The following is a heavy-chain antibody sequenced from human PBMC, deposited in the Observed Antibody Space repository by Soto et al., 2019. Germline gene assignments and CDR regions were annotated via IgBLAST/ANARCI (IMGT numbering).Heavy chain of an antibody. CDR3: ARSGIVGREVNTWFDP. J-gene: IGHJ5*02. Sequence: PSDTLSLTCTVSAGSITTSDWSWIRQPLGKALGWSGYSSYTATTDYNPSPKSRLTRSIDTAKSQISLKLTSMTTADTAVYYCARSGIVGREVNTWFDPWGQGPPVTVSS. V-gene: IGHV4-59*07. D-gene: IGHD3-10*01. CDR2: SSYTATT. CDR1: AGSITTSD.